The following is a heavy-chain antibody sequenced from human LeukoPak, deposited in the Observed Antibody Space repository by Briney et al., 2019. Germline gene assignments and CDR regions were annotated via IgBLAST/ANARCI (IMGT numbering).Heavy chain of an antibody. V-gene: IGHV3-48*03. Sequence: GGSLRLSCAASGFTFSIYEMNWVRQAPGKGLEWVSYISGSGTTIYYADSAKGRFTISRDNAENSLYLQMNSLTAEDTAVYYCARLWSGYYYLDYWGQGTLVTVSS. CDR2: ISGSGTTI. D-gene: IGHD3-3*01. J-gene: IGHJ4*02. CDR1: GFTFSIYE. CDR3: ARLWSGYYYLDY.